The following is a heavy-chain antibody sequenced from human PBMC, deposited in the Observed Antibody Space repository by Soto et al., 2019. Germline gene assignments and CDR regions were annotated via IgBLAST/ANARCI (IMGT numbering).Heavy chain of an antibody. CDR1: GFTFDDYA. V-gene: IGHV3-9*01. D-gene: IGHD5-18*01. CDR2: ISWDSTSI. Sequence: EVQLVESGGALVQPGRSLRLSCAASGFTFDDYAMHWVRQAPGKGPEWVSGISWDSTSIGYADSVKGRFTISRDNAKKSLYLQMNSLRAEDTAVYFCAKDFTTMVILCDYWGQGTLVTVSS. CDR3: AKDFTTMVILCDY. J-gene: IGHJ4*02.